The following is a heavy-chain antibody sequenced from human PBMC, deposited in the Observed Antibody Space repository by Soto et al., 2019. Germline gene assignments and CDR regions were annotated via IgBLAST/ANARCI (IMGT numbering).Heavy chain of an antibody. Sequence: PSETLSLTCTVSGGSISSSSYYWGWIRQPPGKGLEWIGSIYYSGSTYYNPSLKSRVTISVDTSKNQFSLKLSSVTAADTAVYYCAKFGGVSRWFDPWGQGTLVTVSS. D-gene: IGHD3-16*01. V-gene: IGHV4-39*01. J-gene: IGHJ5*02. CDR2: IYYSGST. CDR3: AKFGGVSRWFDP. CDR1: GGSISSSSYY.